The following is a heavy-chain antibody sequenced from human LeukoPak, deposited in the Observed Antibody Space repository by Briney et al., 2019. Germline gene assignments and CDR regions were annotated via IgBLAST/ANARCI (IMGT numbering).Heavy chain of an antibody. CDR2: ISSSSSTI. CDR1: GFTFSSYN. V-gene: IGHV3-48*02. J-gene: IGHJ4*02. CDR3: AGDHEGAALPNLFDN. Sequence: PGGSLRLSCAASGFTFSSYNMYGVRQAPGKGLEWVLCISSSSSTIYYADSVKGRFTISRDNAKNSLYLQTNSLRDEDTAVYYCAGDHEGAALPNLFDNWGQGTLVTVSS. D-gene: IGHD2-2*01.